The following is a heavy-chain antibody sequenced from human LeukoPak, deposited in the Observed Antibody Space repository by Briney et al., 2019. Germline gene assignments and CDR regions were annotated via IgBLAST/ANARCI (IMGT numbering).Heavy chain of an antibody. CDR2: ISGSGGST. Sequence: TGGSLRLSCAASGFTFSSYGMSWVRQAPGKGLEWVSAISGSGGSTYYADSVKGRFTISRDNSKNTLYLQMNSLRAEDTAVYYCAKDRGIAAAGTDFDYWGQGTLVTVSS. CDR1: GFTFSSYG. D-gene: IGHD6-13*01. V-gene: IGHV3-23*01. CDR3: AKDRGIAAAGTDFDY. J-gene: IGHJ4*02.